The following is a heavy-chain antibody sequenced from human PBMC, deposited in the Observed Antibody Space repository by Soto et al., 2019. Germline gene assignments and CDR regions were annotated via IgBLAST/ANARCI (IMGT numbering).Heavy chain of an antibody. D-gene: IGHD3-10*01. J-gene: IGHJ4*02. Sequence: PPETLSLTCAVCGGSFCGYYWSWIRQPPGKGLEWIGEINHSGSTNYNPSLKSRVTISVDTSKNQFSLKRSSVTAADTAVYYCARGIPSYGSGSYYNDYWGQGTLVTVSS. CDR1: GGSFCGYY. V-gene: IGHV4-34*01. CDR2: INHSGST. CDR3: ARGIPSYGSGSYYNDY.